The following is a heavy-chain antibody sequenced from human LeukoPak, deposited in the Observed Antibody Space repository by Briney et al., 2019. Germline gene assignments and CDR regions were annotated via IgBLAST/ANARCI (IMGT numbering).Heavy chain of an antibody. CDR1: GFTLSSYR. J-gene: IGHJ4*02. D-gene: IGHD3-22*01. V-gene: IGHV3-21*01. Sequence: GGSLRLSCAASGFTLSSYRMNWVRQAPGQGLEWVSAISSSSSYISSADSVTGRFTISRANAKHSTYLQMNSQRAEDTAVYYCARDHVAYYDISGYSPHYFDYWGEGTLVTVSS. CDR3: ARDHVAYYDISGYSPHYFDY. CDR2: ISSSSSYI.